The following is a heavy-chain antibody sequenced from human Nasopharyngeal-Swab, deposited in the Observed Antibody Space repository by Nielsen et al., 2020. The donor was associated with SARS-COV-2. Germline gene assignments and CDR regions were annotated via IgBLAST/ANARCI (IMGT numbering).Heavy chain of an antibody. J-gene: IGHJ6*02. V-gene: IGHV5-51*01. Sequence: GESLKISCKGSGYSYTAYWIGRERQRPGKGREWMGIIYPGDSDTRYSPSFQGQVTISADKSISTAYLQWSSLKASDTAIYYCARHLFPRGDYYGVDVWGQGTTVTVSS. D-gene: IGHD2-15*01. CDR2: IYPGDSDT. CDR1: GYSYTAYW. CDR3: ARHLFPRGDYYGVDV.